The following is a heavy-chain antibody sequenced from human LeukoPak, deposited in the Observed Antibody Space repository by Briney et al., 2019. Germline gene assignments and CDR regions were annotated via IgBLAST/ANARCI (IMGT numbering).Heavy chain of an antibody. CDR1: GGSISSNNYY. V-gene: IGHV4-39*01. CDR3: ARQFYYYYYMDV. Sequence: SETLSLTCTVSGGSISSNNYYWGWIRQPPGKGLEWIGSIYYNGSSYYNPSLKSRVTISVDTSKNQFSLKLSSVTAADTAVYYCARQFYYYYYMDVWGKGTTVTVSS. J-gene: IGHJ6*03. CDR2: IYYNGSS.